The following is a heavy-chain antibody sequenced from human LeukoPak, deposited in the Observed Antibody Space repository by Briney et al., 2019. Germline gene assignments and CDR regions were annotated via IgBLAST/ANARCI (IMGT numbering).Heavy chain of an antibody. J-gene: IGHJ4*02. CDR1: GFTVSSNY. Sequence: GGSLRLSCAASGFTVSSNYMSWVRQAPGKGLEWVSVIYSGGSTYYADSVKGRFTISRDNSKNTLYLQMNSLRAEDTAVYYCARGVYDYVSGSYRPAYYFDYWGQGTLVTVSS. D-gene: IGHD3-16*02. CDR2: IYSGGST. V-gene: IGHV3-66*01. CDR3: ARGVYDYVSGSYRPAYYFDY.